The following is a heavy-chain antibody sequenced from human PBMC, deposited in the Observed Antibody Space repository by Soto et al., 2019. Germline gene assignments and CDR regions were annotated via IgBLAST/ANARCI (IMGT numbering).Heavy chain of an antibody. Sequence: SETLSLTCTVSGGSISSYYWSWIRQPPGKGLEWIGYIYYSGSTNYNPSLKSRVTISVDTSKNQFSLKLSSVTAADTAVYYCARQSTSGSYTRAPPEPFDYWGQGTLVTVSS. CDR3: ARQSTSGSYTRAPPEPFDY. V-gene: IGHV4-59*08. J-gene: IGHJ4*02. CDR1: GGSISSYY. CDR2: IYYSGST. D-gene: IGHD1-26*01.